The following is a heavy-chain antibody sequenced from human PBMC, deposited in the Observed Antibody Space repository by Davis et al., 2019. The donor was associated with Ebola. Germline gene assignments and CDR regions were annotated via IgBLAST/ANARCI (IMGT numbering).Heavy chain of an antibody. V-gene: IGHV3-30*03. CDR3: ARGGSSPADY. CDR1: GFTFSNAW. CDR2: ISYDGSNK. J-gene: IGHJ4*02. D-gene: IGHD3-16*01. Sequence: GESLKISCAASGFTFSNAWMNWVRQAPGKGLEWVAVISYDGSNKYYADSVKGRFTISRDNSKNTLYLQMNSLRAEDTAVYYCARGGSSPADYWGQGTLVTVSS.